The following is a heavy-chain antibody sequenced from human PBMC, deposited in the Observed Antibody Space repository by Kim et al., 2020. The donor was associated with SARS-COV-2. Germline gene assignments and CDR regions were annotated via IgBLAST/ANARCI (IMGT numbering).Heavy chain of an antibody. Sequence: VKGRFTISRDNAKNSLCLQMNSLRAEDTAVYYCARRNYDCWTSDGAFDIWGQGTMVTVSS. V-gene: IGHV3-11*03. J-gene: IGHJ3*02. D-gene: IGHD3-3*01. CDR3: ARRNYDCWTSDGAFDI.